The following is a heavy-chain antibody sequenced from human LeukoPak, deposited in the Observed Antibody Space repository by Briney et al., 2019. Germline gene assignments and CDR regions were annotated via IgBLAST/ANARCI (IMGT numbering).Heavy chain of an antibody. Sequence: ASVKVSCKASGYTFTSYYMHWVRQAPGQGLEWMGWINPNSGGTNYAQKFQGRVTMTRDTSISTAYMELSRLRSDDTAVYYCARGYYDSSGWDLDYFDYWGQGTLVTVSS. CDR3: ARGYYDSSGWDLDYFDY. J-gene: IGHJ4*02. CDR1: GYTFTSYY. V-gene: IGHV1-2*02. CDR2: INPNSGGT. D-gene: IGHD3-22*01.